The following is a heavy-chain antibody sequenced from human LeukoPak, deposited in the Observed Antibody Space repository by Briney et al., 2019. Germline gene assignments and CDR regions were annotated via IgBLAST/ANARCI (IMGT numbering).Heavy chain of an antibody. CDR2: IRGGGAVT. CDR1: GFTFDNYT. Sequence: GGSLRLSCAASGFTFDNYTMNWVRQAPGKGLEWLSYIRGGGAVTRYSDSVKGRFTISRDNSKSTLYLQMNHLRAEDTAIYYCAKCSASYYNDAFDIWGRGTVVTVSS. CDR3: AKCSASYYNDAFDI. J-gene: IGHJ3*02. D-gene: IGHD3-10*02. V-gene: IGHV3-23*01.